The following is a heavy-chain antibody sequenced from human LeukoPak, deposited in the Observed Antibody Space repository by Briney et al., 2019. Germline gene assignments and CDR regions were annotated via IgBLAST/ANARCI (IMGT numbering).Heavy chain of an antibody. J-gene: IGHJ4*02. CDR2: IYYSGST. Sequence: SETLSLTCTVSGGSISNYYWNWIRQPPGKGLEWIGYIYYSGSTNYNPSLKSRVTISVDTSKNQFSLKLSSVTAADTAVYYCASAPYYYDSSGPADSYFDYWGQGTLVTVSS. CDR3: ASAPYYYDSSGPADSYFDY. D-gene: IGHD3-22*01. V-gene: IGHV4-59*01. CDR1: GGSISNYY.